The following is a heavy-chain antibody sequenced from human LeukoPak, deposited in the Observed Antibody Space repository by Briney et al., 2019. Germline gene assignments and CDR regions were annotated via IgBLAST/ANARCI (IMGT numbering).Heavy chain of an antibody. J-gene: IGHJ4*02. Sequence: ASVKVPCKASGYTFSNYHIHWVRQAPGQGIEWMGIINPRYGSTTYAQNFQGRVTMTRDMSTSTVYMELSSLRSEDTAVYYCAREEARDGSTGYYFDYWGQGTLLTVSS. V-gene: IGHV1-46*01. CDR1: GYTFSNYH. CDR3: AREEARDGSTGYYFDY. D-gene: IGHD5-24*01. CDR2: INPRYGST.